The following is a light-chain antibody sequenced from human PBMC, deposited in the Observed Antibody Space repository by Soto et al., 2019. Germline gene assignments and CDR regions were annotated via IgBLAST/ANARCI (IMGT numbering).Light chain of an antibody. J-gene: IGKJ1*01. Sequence: EIVMTQSPATLSLSPGQRATLSCRASQSVSSNLAWYQQILGQAPRLLISGASTRATGIPDRFSGSGSETEFTLTISSLQSEDYAIYYCQQYNNWPPWTFGQGTKVDIK. CDR3: QQYNNWPPWT. V-gene: IGKV3-15*01. CDR1: QSVSSN. CDR2: GAS.